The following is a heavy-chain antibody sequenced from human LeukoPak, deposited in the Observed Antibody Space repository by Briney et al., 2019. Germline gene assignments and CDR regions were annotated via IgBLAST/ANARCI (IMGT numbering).Heavy chain of an antibody. V-gene: IGHV1-2*02. D-gene: IGHD6-19*01. CDR2: INPNSGVT. CDR3: ARVHTSGLIY. Sequence: ASVKVSCKASGYSFTVYSMHWVRQAPGQGLEWMGWINPNSGVTNYAQQFQGRVTMTRDTSITTAYIELSGLRSDDTAVYYCARVHTSGLIYWGQGTLVTVSS. CDR1: GYSFTVYS. J-gene: IGHJ4*02.